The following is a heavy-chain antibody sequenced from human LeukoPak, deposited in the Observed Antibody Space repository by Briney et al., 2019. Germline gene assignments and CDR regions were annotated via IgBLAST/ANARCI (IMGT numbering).Heavy chain of an antibody. Sequence: AGGSLRLSCAASGFTFSSYSMNWVRQAPGKGLEWVSSINWNGGSTNYADSVKGRFTISRDNTKNYLYLQMSSLRAEDTALYYCARDESTVVTNYYYYYMDVWGKGTTVTVSS. CDR1: GFTFSSYS. V-gene: IGHV3-20*04. CDR3: ARDESTVVTNYYYYYMDV. CDR2: INWNGGST. J-gene: IGHJ6*03. D-gene: IGHD4-23*01.